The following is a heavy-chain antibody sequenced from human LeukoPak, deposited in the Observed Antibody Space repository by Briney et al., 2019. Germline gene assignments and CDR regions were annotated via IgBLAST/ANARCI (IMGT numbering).Heavy chain of an antibody. CDR1: GFTFSSYG. CDR3: AKSRSSWSAQSFFDY. V-gene: IGHV3-33*06. Sequence: GGSLRLSCAASGFTFSSYGMHWVRQAPGRGLEWVAVIWNDGSHKYYADSVKGRFTISRDNSKNTLYLQMNSLRAEDTAVYYCAKSRSSWSAQSFFDYWGQGTLVTVSS. J-gene: IGHJ4*02. CDR2: IWNDGSHK. D-gene: IGHD6-13*01.